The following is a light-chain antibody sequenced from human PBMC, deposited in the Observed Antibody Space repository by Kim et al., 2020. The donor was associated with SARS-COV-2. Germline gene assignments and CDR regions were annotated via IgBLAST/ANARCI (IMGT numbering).Light chain of an antibody. Sequence: LGQAVRITCQGDSLRSYYASWYQQKPGQAPVLVIYGKNNRPSGIPDRFSGSSSGNTASLTITGAQAEDEADYYCNSRDSSGNHLGVFGGGTQLTVL. CDR3: NSRDSSGNHLGV. V-gene: IGLV3-19*01. J-gene: IGLJ3*02. CDR1: SLRSYY. CDR2: GKN.